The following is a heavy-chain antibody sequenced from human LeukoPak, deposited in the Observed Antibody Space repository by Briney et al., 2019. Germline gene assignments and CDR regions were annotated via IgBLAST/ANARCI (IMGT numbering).Heavy chain of an antibody. Sequence: GGSLRLSCTASGFIFSTCAMSWVRQAPTKALEWGSAISGSGGTTYYADSVKDRFTISRDNSKNTLFLQMNSLRAEDTAVYYCAKDRSSSSWFDGYDFWGQGTLVTVSS. D-gene: IGHD6-13*01. CDR1: GFIFSTCA. CDR3: AKDRSSSSWFDGYDF. V-gene: IGHV3-23*01. CDR2: ISGSGGTT. J-gene: IGHJ3*01.